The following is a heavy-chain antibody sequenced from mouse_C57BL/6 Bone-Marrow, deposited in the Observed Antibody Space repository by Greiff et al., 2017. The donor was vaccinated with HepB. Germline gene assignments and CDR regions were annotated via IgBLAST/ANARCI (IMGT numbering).Heavy chain of an antibody. Sequence: EVKVVESGGGLVQPGGSLKLSCAASGFTFSDYYMYWVRQTPEKRLEWVAYISNGGGSTYYPDTVKGRFTISRDNAKNTLYLQMSRLKSEDTAMYYCASHYGSPFAYWGQGTLVTVSA. CDR2: ISNGGGST. CDR1: GFTFSDYY. J-gene: IGHJ3*01. V-gene: IGHV5-12*01. D-gene: IGHD2-2*01. CDR3: ASHYGSPFAY.